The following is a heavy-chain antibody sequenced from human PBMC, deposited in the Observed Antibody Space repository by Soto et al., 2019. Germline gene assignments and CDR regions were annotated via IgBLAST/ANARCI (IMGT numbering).Heavy chain of an antibody. J-gene: IGHJ6*02. V-gene: IGHV4-59*01. CDR3: ARERYFSSTSCHRDRYGMYV. CDR1: GGSISSYY. Sequence: SETLSLTCTVSGGSISSYYWSWIRQPPGKGLEWIGYIYYSGSTNYNPSLKSRVTISVDTSKNQFSLKLSSVTAADTAVYYCARERYFSSTSCHRDRYGMYVWSQGTTVTVSS. CDR2: IYYSGST. D-gene: IGHD2-2*01.